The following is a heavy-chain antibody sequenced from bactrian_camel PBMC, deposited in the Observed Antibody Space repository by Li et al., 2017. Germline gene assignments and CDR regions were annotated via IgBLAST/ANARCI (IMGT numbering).Heavy chain of an antibody. CDR2: INTGADSP. CDR1: GYTYSAKC. CDR3: AADSDLPCRSGVRGY. Sequence: WSLGLSCAASGYTYSAKCMGWFRQAPGKERERIAVINTGADSPYYADSVQGRFTISKDNAKNTVYLQMNSLKPEDTAMYFCAADSDLPCRSGVRGYWGQGTQVTVS. J-gene: IGHJ6*01. V-gene: IGHV3S25*01.